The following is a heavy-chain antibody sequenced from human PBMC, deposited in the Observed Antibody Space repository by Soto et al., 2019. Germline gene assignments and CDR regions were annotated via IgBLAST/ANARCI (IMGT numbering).Heavy chain of an antibody. Sequence: SVKVSCKASGGTFSSYAISWVRQAPGQGLEWMGGIIPIFGTANYAQKFQGRVTITADESTSTAYMELSSLRSEDTAVYYCASHDTARTPFDYWGQGTLVTVSS. V-gene: IGHV1-69*13. CDR3: ASHDTARTPFDY. D-gene: IGHD5-18*01. J-gene: IGHJ4*02. CDR2: IIPIFGTA. CDR1: GGTFSSYA.